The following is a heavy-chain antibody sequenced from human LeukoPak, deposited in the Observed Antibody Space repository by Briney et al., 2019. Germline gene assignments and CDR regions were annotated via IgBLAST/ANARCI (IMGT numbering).Heavy chain of an antibody. Sequence: PGGSLRLSCAASGFTFSSYDMHWVRQATGKGLEWVSAIGTAGDTYYPGSVKGRFTISRENAKNSLYLQMNSLRAGDTAVYYCARDEGERTEAGNDDYWGQGTLVTVSS. CDR2: IGTAGDT. J-gene: IGHJ4*02. CDR3: ARDEGERTEAGNDDY. CDR1: GFTFSSYD. D-gene: IGHD6-13*01. V-gene: IGHV3-13*01.